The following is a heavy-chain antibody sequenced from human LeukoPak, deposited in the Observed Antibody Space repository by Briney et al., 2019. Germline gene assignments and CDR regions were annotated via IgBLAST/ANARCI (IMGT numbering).Heavy chain of an antibody. Sequence: GASVKVSCKASGYTFTSYYMYWVRQAPGQGLEWMGIINPSGGSTSYAQKFQGRVTMTRDTSTSTVYMELSSLRSEDTAVYYCAREFRSDRYGDYVFDYWGQGTLVTVSS. D-gene: IGHD4-17*01. CDR3: AREFRSDRYGDYVFDY. J-gene: IGHJ4*02. V-gene: IGHV1-46*01. CDR1: GYTFTSYY. CDR2: INPSGGST.